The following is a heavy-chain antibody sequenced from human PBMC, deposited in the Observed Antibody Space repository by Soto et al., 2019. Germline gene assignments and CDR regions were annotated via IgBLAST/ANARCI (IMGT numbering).Heavy chain of an antibody. CDR3: ARDPMGRYYGSGSYYFDY. V-gene: IGHV3-30-3*01. D-gene: IGHD3-10*01. J-gene: IGHJ4*02. CDR2: ISYDGSNK. CDR1: GFTFSSYA. Sequence: QVQLVESGGGVVQPGRSLRLSCAASGFTFSSYAMHWVRQAPGKGLEWVAVISYDGSNKYYADSVKGRFTISRDNSKNTXXLQMNSLRAEATAVYYCARDPMGRYYGSGSYYFDYWGQGTLVTVSS.